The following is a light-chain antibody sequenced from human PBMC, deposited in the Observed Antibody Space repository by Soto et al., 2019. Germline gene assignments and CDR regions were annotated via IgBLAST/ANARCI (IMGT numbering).Light chain of an antibody. CDR1: QTINTW. V-gene: IGKV1-5*03. J-gene: IGKJ3*01. CDR2: RAS. Sequence: DIQMTQSPSTLSASVGDRVTITCRASQTINTWLAWYQQKPGKAPQLLIYRASNLVSGVPSRFSGRGSWTEFTLTISSLQPDDFSNYYYQQYETYSGTFGPGTKVDI. CDR3: QQYETYSGT.